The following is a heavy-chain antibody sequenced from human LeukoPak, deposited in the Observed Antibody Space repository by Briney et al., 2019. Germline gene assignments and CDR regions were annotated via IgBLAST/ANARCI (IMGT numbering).Heavy chain of an antibody. CDR2: ISAYNGNT. CDR1: GYSFTNYG. Sequence: ASVKVSCKTSGYSFTNYGITWVRQAPGQGLEWMGWISAYNGNTNYAQKLQGRVTMTTDTSTSTAYMELRSLRSDDTAVYYCARESEYYSSSWYRYGADYWGQGTLVTVSS. V-gene: IGHV1-18*01. J-gene: IGHJ4*02. CDR3: ARESEYYSSSWYRYGADY. D-gene: IGHD6-13*01.